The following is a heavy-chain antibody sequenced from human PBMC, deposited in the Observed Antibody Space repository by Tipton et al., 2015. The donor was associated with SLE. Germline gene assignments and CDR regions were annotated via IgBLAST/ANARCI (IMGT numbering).Heavy chain of an antibody. V-gene: IGHV3-23*04. D-gene: IGHD1-1*01. J-gene: IGHJ6*03. CDR1: GFSFSSYV. CDR2: ISGPGGSA. CDR3: ARDGIKTGYYYYMDV. Sequence: QLVQSGGGLVQPGRSLRLSCAASGFSFSSYVMAWVRQAPGKGLEWVAGISGPGGSAYYGDSVKGRFTISRDNAKNSLYLQMNSLRAEDTAVYYCARDGIKTGYYYYMDVWGKGTTVKVSS.